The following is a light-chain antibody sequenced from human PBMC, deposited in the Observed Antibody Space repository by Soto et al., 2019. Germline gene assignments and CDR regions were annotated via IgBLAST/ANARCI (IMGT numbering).Light chain of an antibody. J-gene: IGKJ2*01. CDR2: AAS. V-gene: IGKV1-27*01. Sequence: DIPMTQSPSSLSASVGDRVTITCRASQGSSNYLAWYQQKPGKVPKLLIYAASTLASGVPYRFSGSGSGTDFTLTISSLQPEDVAIYYCQKYNSAPHTFGQGTKLEIK. CDR1: QGSSNY. CDR3: QKYNSAPHT.